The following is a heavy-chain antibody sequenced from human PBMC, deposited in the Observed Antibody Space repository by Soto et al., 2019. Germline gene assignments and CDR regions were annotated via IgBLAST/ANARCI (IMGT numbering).Heavy chain of an antibody. D-gene: IGHD6-13*01. V-gene: IGHV3-23*01. CDR3: AKDLSLFPQLVYYYYYCRDV. CDR1: GFTFSSYA. CDR2: ISGSGGST. J-gene: IGHJ6*02. Sequence: VQLLESGGGLVQPGGSLRLSCAASGFTFSSYAMSWVRQAPGKGLEWVSAISGSGGSTYYADSVKGRFTISRDNYKNTLDLHMNSLRAEDTAVYYCAKDLSLFPQLVYYYYYCRDVWGQGSTVTVSS.